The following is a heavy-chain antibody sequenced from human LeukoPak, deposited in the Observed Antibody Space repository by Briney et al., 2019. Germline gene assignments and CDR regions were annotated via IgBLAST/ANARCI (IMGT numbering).Heavy chain of an antibody. CDR2: ISWNSGNI. CDR3: AKDYTAMARGMEY. V-gene: IGHV3-9*01. CDR1: GFTFDDYA. J-gene: IGHJ4*02. D-gene: IGHD5-18*01. Sequence: GGSLRLSCAASGFTFDDYAMHWVRQAPGKGLEWVSGISWNSGNIGYADFVKGRFTISRDNAKNSLFLQMNSLRAEDTALYYCAKDYTAMARGMEYWGQGTLVTVSS.